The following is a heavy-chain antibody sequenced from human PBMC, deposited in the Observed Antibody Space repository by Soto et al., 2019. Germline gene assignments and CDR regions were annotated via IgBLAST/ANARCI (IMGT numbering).Heavy chain of an antibody. J-gene: IGHJ4*02. D-gene: IGHD3-16*01. Sequence: QVQLQESGPGLVKPWGTLSLTCGVSGGSVSRDTWWSWVRQPPGKVLEWIGEIHHSGSTNYSPSLKSRVTMSVDKSRNQFSLKLTSVTAADTAVYYCAENGSYDLVNWGQGTRVTVSS. CDR2: IHHSGST. V-gene: IGHV4-4*02. CDR1: GGSVSRDTW. CDR3: AENGSYDLVN.